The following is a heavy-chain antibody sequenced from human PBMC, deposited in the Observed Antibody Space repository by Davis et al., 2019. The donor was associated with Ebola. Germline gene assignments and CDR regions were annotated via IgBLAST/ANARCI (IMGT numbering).Heavy chain of an antibody. CDR1: GFTFSSYS. CDR3: ARAPYATSYGMDV. J-gene: IGHJ6*02. CDR2: ISSSSSTI. V-gene: IGHV3-48*02. D-gene: IGHD2-8*01. Sequence: GESLKISCAASGFTFSSYSMNWVRQAPGKGLEWVSYISSSSSTIYYADSVKGRFTISRDNAKNSLYLQMNSLRDEDTAVYYCARAPYATSYGMDVWGQGTTVTVSS.